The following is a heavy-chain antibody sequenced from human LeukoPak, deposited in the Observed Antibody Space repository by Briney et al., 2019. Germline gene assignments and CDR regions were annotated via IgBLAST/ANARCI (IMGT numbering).Heavy chain of an antibody. V-gene: IGHV4-34*01. CDR3: ARAVEMATMGLYYFDY. CDR1: GGSFSDYH. Sequence: SETLSLTCAVYGGSFSDYHWTWIRQSPGKRLEWIGEVNPSGGTNYNPSLKSRVTISVDTSKNQFSLKLSSVTAADTAVYYCARAVEMATMGLYYFDYWGQGTLVTVSS. J-gene: IGHJ4*02. D-gene: IGHD5-24*01. CDR2: VNPSGGT.